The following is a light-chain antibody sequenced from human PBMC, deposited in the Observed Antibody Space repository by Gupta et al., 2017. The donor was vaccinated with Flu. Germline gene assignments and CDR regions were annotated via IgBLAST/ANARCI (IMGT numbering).Light chain of an antibody. CDR1: QGIRND. V-gene: IGKV1-6*01. CDR3: LREYKYPRT. CDR2: AAA. Sequence: AIHMTQSPSSLSASVGDRVTTTCRAMQGIRNDLGWYQQKPGKAPNLLIDAAASLQSGAPSRFSGRGSGNDFTRISSILPPEDFVTYYCLREYKYPRTFGQGTKVEIK. J-gene: IGKJ1*01.